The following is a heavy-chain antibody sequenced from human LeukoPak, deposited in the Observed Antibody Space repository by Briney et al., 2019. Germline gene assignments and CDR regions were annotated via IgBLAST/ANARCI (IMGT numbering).Heavy chain of an antibody. J-gene: IGHJ4*02. D-gene: IGHD6-19*01. Sequence: SETLSLTCTVSGGSISSSSYYWGWIRQPPGKGLEWIGSIYYSGGTYYNPSLKSRVTISVDTSKNQFSLKLSSVTAADTAVYYCARRPAGTIDYWGQGTLVTVSS. CDR1: GGSISSSSYY. V-gene: IGHV4-39*01. CDR2: IYYSGGT. CDR3: ARRPAGTIDY.